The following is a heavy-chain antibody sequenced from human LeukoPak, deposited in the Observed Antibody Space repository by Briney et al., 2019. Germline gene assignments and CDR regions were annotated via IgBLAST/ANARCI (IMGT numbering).Heavy chain of an antibody. Sequence: SETLSLTCTVSGGSISSSSYYWGWIRQPPGKGLEWVGSIYYSGSTYYNPSLKSRVTLSVDTSKNQFSLKLSSVTAADTAVYYCASQGTGFDYWGQGTLVTVSS. CDR1: GGSISSSSYY. CDR2: IYYSGST. J-gene: IGHJ4*02. V-gene: IGHV4-39*01. CDR3: ASQGTGFDY. D-gene: IGHD3-10*01.